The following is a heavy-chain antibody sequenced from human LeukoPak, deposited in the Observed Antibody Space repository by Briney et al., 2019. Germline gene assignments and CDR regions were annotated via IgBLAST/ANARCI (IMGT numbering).Heavy chain of an antibody. CDR1: GGTFSSYA. CDR2: IIPIFGIA. J-gene: IGHJ4*02. CDR3: ARAHYYDSSGYYSSPFDY. Sequence: ASVKVSCKASGGTFSSYAISRVRQAPGQGLEWMGRIIPIFGIANYAQKFQGRVTITADKSTSTAYMELSSLRSEDTAVYYCARAHYYDSSGYYSSPFDYWGQGTLVTVSS. V-gene: IGHV1-69*04. D-gene: IGHD3-22*01.